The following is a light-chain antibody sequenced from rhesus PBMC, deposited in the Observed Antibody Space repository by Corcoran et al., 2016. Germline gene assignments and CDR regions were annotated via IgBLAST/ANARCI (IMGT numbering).Light chain of an antibody. Sequence: DIQMTQSPSSLSASVGDRVTITCRASENVNNYFNWYQQKPGKAPKLLIYKASTLQSGVPSRFRGSGSGTDYTFTISSLQPEDVATYYCQHGYGTPFTFGPGTKLDIK. V-gene: IGKV1-74*01. CDR3: QHGYGTPFT. J-gene: IGKJ3*01. CDR2: KAS. CDR1: ENVNNY.